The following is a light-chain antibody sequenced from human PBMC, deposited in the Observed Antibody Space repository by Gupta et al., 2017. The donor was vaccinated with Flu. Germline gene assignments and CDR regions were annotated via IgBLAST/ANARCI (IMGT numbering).Light chain of an antibody. J-gene: IGLJ1*01. V-gene: IGLV1-44*01. CDR2: GSY. CDR1: TSNIGTNS. Sequence: QSVLAQPPSASGTPGQRVTISCSGSTSNIGTNSVNWYQQVPGTSPKLLIYGSYQRPSGVPARFAGSKSGTSAALAISGLPSEDEADYYCSAWHDSLNGHYVFGTGTKVTVL. CDR3: SAWHDSLNGHYV.